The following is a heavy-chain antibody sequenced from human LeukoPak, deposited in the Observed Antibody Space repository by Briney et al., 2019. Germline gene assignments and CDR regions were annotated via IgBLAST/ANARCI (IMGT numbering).Heavy chain of an antibody. Sequence: PGRSLRLSCAASGFTFSSYAMHWVRQAPGKGLEWVAVISYDGSNKYYADSVKGRFTISRDNAKNSLYLQMNSLRAEDTALYYCARAARPLWGQGTLVTVSS. CDR3: ARAARPL. V-gene: IGHV3-30-3*01. J-gene: IGHJ4*02. CDR2: ISYDGSNK. D-gene: IGHD6-6*01. CDR1: GFTFSSYA.